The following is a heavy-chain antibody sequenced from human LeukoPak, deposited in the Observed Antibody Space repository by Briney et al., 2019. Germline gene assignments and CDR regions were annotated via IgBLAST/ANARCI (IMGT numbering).Heavy chain of an antibody. CDR3: ARDASGSSTGLIDS. Sequence: GGSLRLSCVASGFTLRSYSMNWVRQAPGKGLEWVSYVSTSSYYIYYSDSVKGRFTISRDDAKNSLYLQMNSLRAEDTAIYYCARDASGSSTGLIDSWGQGTLVTVSS. D-gene: IGHD1-26*01. CDR1: GFTLRSYS. V-gene: IGHV3-21*01. J-gene: IGHJ4*02. CDR2: VSTSSYYI.